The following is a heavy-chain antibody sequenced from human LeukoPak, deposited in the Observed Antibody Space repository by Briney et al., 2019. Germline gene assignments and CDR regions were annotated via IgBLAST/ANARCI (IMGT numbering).Heavy chain of an antibody. CDR3: ARTLYDTLDSDSIDF. V-gene: IGHV1-2*02. CDR2: INPDSGGT. Sequence: ASVNVSYLASRYTFTGCYLQWVRPAPGQGLEWMGWINPDSGGTNNAQKFQGKVTMTRDTPISTAYMELSSLKCDNSGVYYCARTLYDTLDSDSIDFWGQETMVIVSS. J-gene: IGHJ3*01. D-gene: IGHD2/OR15-2a*01. CDR1: RYTFTGCY.